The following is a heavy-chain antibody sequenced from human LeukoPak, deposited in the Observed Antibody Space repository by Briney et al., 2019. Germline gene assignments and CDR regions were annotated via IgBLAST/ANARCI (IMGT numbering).Heavy chain of an antibody. D-gene: IGHD6-19*01. CDR2: VSHSGIT. CDR1: GGSFSGYY. V-gene: IGHV4-34*01. Sequence: SETLSLTCAVYGGSFSGYYWSWIRQAPGKGLEWIGEVSHSGITNYNPTLKSRVTILQDTSKNQVSLKLTSVTAADTALYYCARKQWLGPIDYWGQGALVTVSS. J-gene: IGHJ4*02. CDR3: ARKQWLGPIDY.